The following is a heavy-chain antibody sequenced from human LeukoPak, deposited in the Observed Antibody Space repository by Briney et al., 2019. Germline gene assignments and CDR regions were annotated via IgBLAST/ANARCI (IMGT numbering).Heavy chain of an antibody. CDR2: MNPNSGNT. J-gene: IGHJ4*02. CDR3: AREGSSDYYDSSGYDY. Sequence: ASVKVSCKASGYTFTSYDINWVRQATGQGLEWMGWMNPNSGNTGYAQKFQGRVTITRDMSTSTVYMELSSLRSEDTAVYYCAREGSSDYYDSSGYDYWGQGTLVTVSS. V-gene: IGHV1-8*03. D-gene: IGHD3-22*01. CDR1: GYTFTSYD.